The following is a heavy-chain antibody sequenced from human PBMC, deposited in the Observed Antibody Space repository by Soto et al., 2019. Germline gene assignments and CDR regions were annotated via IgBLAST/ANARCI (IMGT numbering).Heavy chain of an antibody. V-gene: IGHV4-38-2*01. Sequence: SETLSLTCDVSGFSISNVYYWGWIRQPPGKGLEWIGSIYDRENTNYNPSLEQRVTISVDTSKNQFSLKLRSVTAADTAVYYCARAIWTAASLFDPWGQGXLVTVSS. CDR3: ARAIWTAASLFDP. D-gene: IGHD6-13*01. J-gene: IGHJ5*02. CDR1: GFSISNVYY. CDR2: IYDRENT.